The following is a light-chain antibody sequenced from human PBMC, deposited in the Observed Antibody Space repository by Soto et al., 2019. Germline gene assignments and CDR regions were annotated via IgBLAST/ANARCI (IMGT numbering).Light chain of an antibody. Sequence: QSALTQPASVSGSPGQSITISCTGTNSDVGGYNYVSWYQKHPGKAPKLMIYEVSYRPSGVSDRFSGSKSGNTASLTISGLQAEDEAEYYRNSYTSSAAYVFGTGTKLTVL. V-gene: IGLV2-14*01. CDR2: EVS. J-gene: IGLJ1*01. CDR1: NSDVGGYNY. CDR3: NSYTSSAAYV.